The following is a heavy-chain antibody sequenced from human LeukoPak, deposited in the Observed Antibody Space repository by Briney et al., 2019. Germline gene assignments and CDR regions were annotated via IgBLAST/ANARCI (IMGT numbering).Heavy chain of an antibody. CDR1: GGSISNYY. J-gene: IGHJ5*02. CDR3: ARHTAEKYNWFDR. CDR2: IYYSGST. V-gene: IGHV4-59*08. D-gene: IGHD5-24*01. Sequence: SETLSLTCTVSGGSISNYYWSWIRQPPGKGLEWIGYIYYSGSTNYNPSLKSRVTISVDTSKNQFSLKLSSVAAADTAVYYCARHTAEKYNWFDRWGQGTLVTVSS.